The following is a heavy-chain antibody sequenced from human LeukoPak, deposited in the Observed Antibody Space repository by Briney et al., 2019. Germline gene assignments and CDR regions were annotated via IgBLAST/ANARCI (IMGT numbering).Heavy chain of an antibody. CDR1: GFTFSSYD. Sequence: GGSLRLSCAASGFTFSSYDMHWVRQATGKGLEGVSAIGTAGDTYYPGSVKGRFTISRENAKNSLYLQMNSLRAGDTAVYYCARAGGYDWGYYYYMDVWGKGTTVTVSS. CDR2: IGTAGDT. D-gene: IGHD5-12*01. CDR3: ARAGGYDWGYYYYMDV. V-gene: IGHV3-13*01. J-gene: IGHJ6*03.